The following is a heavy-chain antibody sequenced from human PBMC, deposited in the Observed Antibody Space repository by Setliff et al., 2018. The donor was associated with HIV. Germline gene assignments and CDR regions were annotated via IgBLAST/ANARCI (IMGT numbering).Heavy chain of an antibody. V-gene: IGHV4-34*01. D-gene: IGHD3-22*01. CDR3: AREDTTGYYSLSAFDI. J-gene: IGHJ3*02. Sequence: PSETLSLTCTVSGGSIRSHYWSWIRQPPGKGLEWIGEINHSGRTKYNPSLKSRVTMSVDTSKNQLSLKLKSVTAADTAVYYCAREDTTGYYSLSAFDIWGQGTLVTVSS. CDR1: GGSIRSHY. CDR2: INHSGRT.